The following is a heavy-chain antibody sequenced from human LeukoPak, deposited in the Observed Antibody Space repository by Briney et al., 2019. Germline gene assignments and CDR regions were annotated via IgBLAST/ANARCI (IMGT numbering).Heavy chain of an antibody. V-gene: IGHV4-4*07. Sequence: SETLSLTCTVSGGSIYNYYWSWIRQPAGKGLEWIGRIYTSGSTDYSPSLKSRVTMSLDTPKNQFSLNLYSVTAADTAVYFCARESKTYDGSGYYHDSWGQGTLVTVSS. CDR2: IYTSGST. CDR1: GGSIYNYY. D-gene: IGHD3-22*01. CDR3: ARESKTYDGSGYYHDS. J-gene: IGHJ4*02.